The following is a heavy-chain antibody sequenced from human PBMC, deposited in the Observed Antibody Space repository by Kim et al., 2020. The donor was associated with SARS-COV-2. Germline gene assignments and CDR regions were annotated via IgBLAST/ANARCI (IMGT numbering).Heavy chain of an antibody. D-gene: IGHD3-22*01. V-gene: IGHV4-4*07. CDR1: GGSISIYY. CDR2: ISSSGNT. CDR3: SRDLNASPQWFRWSRAFD. J-gene: IGHJ2*01. Sequence: SETLSLTCTVSGGSISIYYWNWIRQPAGKALEWIGRISSSGNTDFNPSLKSRVTMSMDSSNNQFSLRLSSVTAADTAVYYCSRDLNASPQWFRWSRAFD.